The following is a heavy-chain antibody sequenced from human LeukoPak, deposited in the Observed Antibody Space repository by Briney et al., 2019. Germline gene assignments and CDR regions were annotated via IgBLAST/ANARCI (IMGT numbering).Heavy chain of an antibody. V-gene: IGHV3-30-3*01. CDR3: ARDPGYCSSTSCYNHQGGSWFDP. CDR2: ISYDGSNK. D-gene: IGHD2-2*02. J-gene: IGHJ5*02. CDR1: GFTFSSYA. Sequence: PGRSLRLSCAASGFTFSSYAMHWVRQAPGKGLEWVAVISYDGSNKYYADSVKGRFTISRDNSKNTLYLQVNSLRAEDTAVYYCARDPGYCSSTSCYNHQGGSWFDPWGQGTLVTVSS.